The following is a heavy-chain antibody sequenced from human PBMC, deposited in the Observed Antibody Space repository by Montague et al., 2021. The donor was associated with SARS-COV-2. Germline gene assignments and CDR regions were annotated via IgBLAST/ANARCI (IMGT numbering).Heavy chain of an antibody. D-gene: IGHD4-17*01. Sequence: SETRSLTCSVSGGSISSSSYFWGWIRQPPGKGLEWIGSIYYSGGTYSNSSLKSRVTMSVDTSKNQFSLKLSSVTAADTAVYYCARHLNYRDYGGDDYWGQGTLVTVSS. CDR3: ARHLNYRDYGGDDY. CDR1: GGSISSSSYF. CDR2: IYYSGGT. V-gene: IGHV4-39*01. J-gene: IGHJ4*02.